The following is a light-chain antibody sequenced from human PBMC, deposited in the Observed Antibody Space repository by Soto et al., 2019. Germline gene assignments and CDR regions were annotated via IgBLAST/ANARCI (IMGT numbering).Light chain of an antibody. CDR2: GAS. J-gene: IGKJ2*01. CDR3: QQYGSSLPYT. V-gene: IGKV3-20*01. Sequence: EIVLTQSPGTLSLSPWERATLSCRASQSISSNYLAWYQQKPGQAPRLLIYGASGRATGIPDRFSGSGSGTDFTLTISRLEPEDIAVYYCQQYGSSLPYTFGQGTKLEIK. CDR1: QSISSNY.